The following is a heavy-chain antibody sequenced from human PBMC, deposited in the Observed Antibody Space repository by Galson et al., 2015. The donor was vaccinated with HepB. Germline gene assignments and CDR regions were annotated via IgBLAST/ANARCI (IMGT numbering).Heavy chain of an antibody. Sequence: SLRLSCAASGFTFGTYWMSWVRQAPGKGLEWAASIWWDGTHDSYADSVKGRFTVSRDNSKNTVHLEMNGLRLEDTAVYYCAREGPQTGTSSFDIWGQGTMVTVSS. J-gene: IGHJ3*02. CDR3: AREGPQTGTSSFDI. V-gene: IGHV3-33*08. CDR1: GFTFGTYW. CDR2: IWWDGTHD. D-gene: IGHD3-9*01.